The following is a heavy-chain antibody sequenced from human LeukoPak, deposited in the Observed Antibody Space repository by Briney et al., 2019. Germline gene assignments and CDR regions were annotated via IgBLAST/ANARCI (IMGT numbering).Heavy chain of an antibody. V-gene: IGHV3-11*06. Sequence: GGSLRLSCAASGFTFSDYYMSWIRQAPGKGLEWVSCIGSSSRYTDYADSVKGRFTISRDNAKNSLYLQMNSLRAEDTAVYYCARAPHYSNYGPYYYGMDVWGQGTTVTVSS. CDR1: GFTFSDYY. CDR3: ARAPHYSNYGPYYYGMDV. CDR2: IGSSSRYT. D-gene: IGHD4-11*01. J-gene: IGHJ6*02.